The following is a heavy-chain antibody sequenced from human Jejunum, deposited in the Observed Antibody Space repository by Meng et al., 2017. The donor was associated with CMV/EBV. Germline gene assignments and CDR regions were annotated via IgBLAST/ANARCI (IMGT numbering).Heavy chain of an antibody. J-gene: IGHJ5*02. D-gene: IGHD3-10*01. V-gene: IGHV1-18*01. CDR2: ISAYNGNT. CDR3: ARDPAVTMVATEGNWFDP. CDR1: TFRTNG. Sequence: TFRTNGSSWMRQAPGQGLEWVGWISAYNGNTKYGQKFQGRVTMTTDASTRTAYMELRSLRSDDTAVYFCARDPAVTMVATEGNWFDPWGQGTLVTVSS.